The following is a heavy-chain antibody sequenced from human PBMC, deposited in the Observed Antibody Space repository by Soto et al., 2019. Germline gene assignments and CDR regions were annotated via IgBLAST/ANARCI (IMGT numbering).Heavy chain of an antibody. J-gene: IGHJ6*02. CDR3: ARHHGSPGSYFGMDV. CDR1: GYSFTSYC. D-gene: IGHD6-13*01. Sequence: PGETLKISCQRSGYSFTSYCINWVRQMPGKGLEWMGIIYPGDSDTTYSPSFQGQVTISVDKSINTAYLQWRGLKASDTAVYYCARHHGSPGSYFGMDVWGQGTTVTVSS. CDR2: IYPGDSDT. V-gene: IGHV5-51*01.